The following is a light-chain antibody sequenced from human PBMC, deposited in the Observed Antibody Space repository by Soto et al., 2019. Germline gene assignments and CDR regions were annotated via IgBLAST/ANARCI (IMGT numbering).Light chain of an antibody. CDR2: WAS. CDR1: QSVLYSSNNKNY. J-gene: IGKJ1*01. Sequence: DIVLTQSPDSLAVSLGERATINCKSSQSVLYSSNNKNYLAWYQQKAGQPPKLLIYWASTRESGVPDRFSGSGSGTDFTLTISSLQDEDVAVYYCQQHCNTPWTFGQGTKVDIK. V-gene: IGKV4-1*01. CDR3: QQHCNTPWT.